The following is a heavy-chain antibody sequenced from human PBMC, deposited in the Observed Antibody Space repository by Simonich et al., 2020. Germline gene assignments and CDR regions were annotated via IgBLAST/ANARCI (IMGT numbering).Heavy chain of an antibody. Sequence: QVQLVESGGGVVQPGRSLRLSCAASGFTFSSYAMHWVRQAPGKGLEWGAVISYEGSKKYYAYSVKGRFTISRDNSKNTLYLQMNSLRAEDTAVYYCARDGERYCGGDCYSYFDYWGQGTLVTVSS. CDR2: ISYEGSKK. V-gene: IGHV3-30*07. J-gene: IGHJ4*02. D-gene: IGHD2-21*02. CDR1: GFTFSSYA. CDR3: ARDGERYCGGDCYSYFDY.